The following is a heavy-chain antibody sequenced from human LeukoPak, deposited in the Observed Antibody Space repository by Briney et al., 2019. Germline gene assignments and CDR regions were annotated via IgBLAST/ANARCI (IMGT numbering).Heavy chain of an antibody. CDR2: INPNSGGT. CDR1: GYTFTGYY. CDR3: ARDLDYGENYYYYMDV. V-gene: IGHV1-2*02. Sequence: GASVKVSCKASGYTFTGYYMHWVRQAPGQELEWMGWINPNSGGTNYAQKFQGRVPMTRDTSISTAYMELSRLRSDDTAVYYCARDLDYGENYYYYMDVWGKGTTVTVSS. D-gene: IGHD4-17*01. J-gene: IGHJ6*03.